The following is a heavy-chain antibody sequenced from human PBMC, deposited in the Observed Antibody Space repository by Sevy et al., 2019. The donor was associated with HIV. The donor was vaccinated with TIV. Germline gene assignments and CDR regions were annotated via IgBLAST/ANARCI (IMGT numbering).Heavy chain of an antibody. D-gene: IGHD3-16*01. V-gene: IGHV4-39*01. Sequence: SETLSLTCTVSGDSIRRSDDYWGWIRQPPEKGLEWIGSFFSSGSSYSNPSFKSRVTMSIDTSRHLFSLKLTSVTAADTALYYCARSPIAASGAKFDTWGPGTLVTVSS. J-gene: IGHJ5*02. CDR2: FFSSGSS. CDR3: ARSPIAASGAKFDT. CDR1: GDSIRRSDDY.